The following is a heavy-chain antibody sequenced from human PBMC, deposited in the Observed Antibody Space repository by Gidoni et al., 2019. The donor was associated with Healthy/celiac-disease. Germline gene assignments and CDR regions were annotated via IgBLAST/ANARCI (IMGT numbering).Heavy chain of an antibody. J-gene: IGHJ5*02. CDR3: ARDRTGGNSGHWFDP. CDR1: GFTFSSYS. CDR2: ISSSSSTI. V-gene: IGHV3-48*02. D-gene: IGHD2-21*02. Sequence: EVQLVESGGGLVQPGGSLRLSCAASGFTFSSYSMNWVRQAPGKGLEWVSYISSSSSTIYYADSVKGRFTISRDNAKNSLYLQMNSLRDEDTAVYYCARDRTGGNSGHWFDPWGQGTLVTVSS.